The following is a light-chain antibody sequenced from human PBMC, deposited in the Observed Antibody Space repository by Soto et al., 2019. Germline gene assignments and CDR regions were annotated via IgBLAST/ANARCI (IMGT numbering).Light chain of an antibody. CDR2: GAS. J-gene: IGKJ3*01. Sequence: IVLTQSPGTLSLSPGERATLSCRASQTVSSSYLGWYQQKAGQAPRLLIYGASGRATGIPDRFSGSGSGTDFTLTISGLEPEDFAVYYCQHYAMSPPFTFGPGT. CDR1: QTVSSSY. CDR3: QHYAMSPPFT. V-gene: IGKV3-20*01.